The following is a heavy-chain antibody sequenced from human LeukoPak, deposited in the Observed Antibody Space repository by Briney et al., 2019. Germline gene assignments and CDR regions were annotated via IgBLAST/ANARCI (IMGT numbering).Heavy chain of an antibody. CDR1: GYTFTSYD. CDR2: MNPHSDNT. J-gene: IGHJ5*02. D-gene: IGHD2-8*01. Sequence: ASVKVSCKASGYTFTSYDINWVRQATGQELEWMGWMNPHSDNTAYAQKFQGRVTMTKNTSISTAYMELSGLRSDDTAVYYCTRRANGRRYNWFDTWGQGTLVTVSS. V-gene: IGHV1-8*01. CDR3: TRRANGRRYNWFDT.